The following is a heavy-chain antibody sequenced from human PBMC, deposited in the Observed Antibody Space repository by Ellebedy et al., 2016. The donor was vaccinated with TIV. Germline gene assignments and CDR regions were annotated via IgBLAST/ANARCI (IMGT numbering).Heavy chain of an antibody. D-gene: IGHD1-1*01. CDR1: GFNFSTYA. J-gene: IGHJ4*02. V-gene: IGHV3-23*01. CDR3: AREHMTSTGSPLDY. Sequence: PGGSLRLSCAAFGFNFSTYAMTWVRQAPGKGLEWVSAMSASGGNTYYADSVKGRFTISRDISKNTLYLQMNSLRAEDTAVYYCAREHMTSTGSPLDYWGQGTLVTVSS. CDR2: MSASGGNT.